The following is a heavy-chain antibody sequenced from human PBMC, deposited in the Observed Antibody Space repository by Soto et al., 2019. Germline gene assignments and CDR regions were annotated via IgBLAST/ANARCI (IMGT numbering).Heavy chain of an antibody. D-gene: IGHD6-19*01. V-gene: IGHV1-18*01. CDR3: ARATLAGSGQDRGNGFDP. CDR1: GYTFTSFG. Sequence: QVQLVQSGAEVKKPGASVKVSCKASGYTFTSFGISWVRQAPGQGLEWMGWISAYNGDTNYAKKLQGRVTMTTDTSTSTAYMDLRRLRSDDTAVYYCARATLAGSGQDRGNGFDPWGQGTLVTVSS. CDR2: ISAYNGDT. J-gene: IGHJ5*02.